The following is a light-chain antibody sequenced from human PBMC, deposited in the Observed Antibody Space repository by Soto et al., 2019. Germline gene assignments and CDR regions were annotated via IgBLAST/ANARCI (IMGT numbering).Light chain of an antibody. V-gene: IGKV3-20*01. CDR1: QSVSSSY. CDR3: QLKLT. CDR2: GAS. Sequence: ESVLTQSPGTLSLSPGERATLSCRASQSVSSSYLAWYQQKPGQAPRLLIYGASSRATGIPDRFSGSGSGTDLTLTFSRLEPEDFAVDYCQLKLTSGGGTQVEIK. J-gene: IGKJ4*01.